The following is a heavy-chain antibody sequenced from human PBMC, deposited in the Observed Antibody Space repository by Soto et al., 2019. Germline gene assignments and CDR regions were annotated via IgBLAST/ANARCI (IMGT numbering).Heavy chain of an antibody. J-gene: IGHJ6*02. V-gene: IGHV3-7*01. CDR1: GFTFSSYW. CDR3: EREFVYGMDV. Sequence: EVQLVESGGGVVQPGGSLRLSCAASGFTFSSYWMSWVRQAQGKGLEWVANIKQDGSEKYYVDSVKGRFTISRDNAKNSLYLPMNSLRAEDTAVYYCEREFVYGMDVCGQRTTVTVSS. CDR2: IKQDGSEK. D-gene: IGHD3-16*02.